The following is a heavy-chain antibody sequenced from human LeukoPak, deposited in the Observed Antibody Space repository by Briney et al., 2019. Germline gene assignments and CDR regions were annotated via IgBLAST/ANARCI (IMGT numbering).Heavy chain of an antibody. Sequence: SETLSLTCTVSGGSISSYYWSWIRQPPGKGLEYIGYIYHSGSTYYNPSLKSRVTISVDRSKNQFSLKLTSVTAADTAVYCCARLITIFGVVDHWGQGTLVTVSS. CDR1: GGSISSYY. CDR2: IYHSGST. CDR3: ARLITIFGVVDH. D-gene: IGHD3-3*01. J-gene: IGHJ4*02. V-gene: IGHV4-59*06.